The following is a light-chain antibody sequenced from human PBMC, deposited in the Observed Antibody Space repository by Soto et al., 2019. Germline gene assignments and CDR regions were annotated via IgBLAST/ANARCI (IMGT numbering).Light chain of an antibody. CDR1: QSVTSNQ. J-gene: IGKJ1*01. CDR3: QQYGGLPRP. Sequence: EIVLTQTTLSLSVTPGQPASISCKPSQSVTSNQLAWFQQKPGQAPRLLIYGASNRATGIPDRFSGSGSGTDFTLTISRLEPEDFAVYYCQQYGGLPRPFGQRSKV. CDR2: GAS. V-gene: IGKV3-20*01.